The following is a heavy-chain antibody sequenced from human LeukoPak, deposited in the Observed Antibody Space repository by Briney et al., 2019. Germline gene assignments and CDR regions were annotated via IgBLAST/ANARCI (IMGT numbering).Heavy chain of an antibody. CDR3: ARIMITFGGTYNWFDP. D-gene: IGHD3-16*01. CDR2: ITPIFGTA. V-gene: IGHV1-69*13. Sequence: SVKVSCKASGATFTGYDISWVRQAPGQGLEWMGGITPIFGTANYAQKFQGRVTITADESTSTAYMELSSLRSEDTAVYYCARIMITFGGTYNWFDPWGQGTLVTVSS. J-gene: IGHJ5*02. CDR1: GATFTGYD.